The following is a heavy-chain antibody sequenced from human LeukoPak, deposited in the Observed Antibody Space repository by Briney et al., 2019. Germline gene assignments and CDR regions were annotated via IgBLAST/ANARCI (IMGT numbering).Heavy chain of an antibody. CDR3: AREQQLVRINYYYYGMDV. CDR2: KYYRSKWYN. Sequence: SQTLSLTCAISGDSLSSNSAAWNWIRQSPSRGLEWLGRKYYRSKWYNDYAVSVKSRITINPDTSKNQFSLQLNSVTPEDTAVYYCAREQQLVRINYYYYGMDVWGQGTTVTVSS. D-gene: IGHD6-13*01. J-gene: IGHJ6*02. V-gene: IGHV6-1*01. CDR1: GDSLSSNSAA.